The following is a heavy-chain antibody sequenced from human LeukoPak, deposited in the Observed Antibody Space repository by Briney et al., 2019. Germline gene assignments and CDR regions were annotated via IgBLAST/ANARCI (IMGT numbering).Heavy chain of an antibody. CDR2: FDPGDGET. D-gene: IGHD3-22*01. CDR1: GYTLTELS. V-gene: IGHV1-24*01. J-gene: IGHJ4*02. CDR3: ATGILGVIEDGDY. Sequence: ASVKVSCKVSGYTLTELSMHWVRQAPGKGLEWMGGFDPGDGETIYAQKFQGRVTMTEDTSTDTAYMELSSLRSEDTAVYYCATGILGVIEDGDYWGQGTLVTVSS.